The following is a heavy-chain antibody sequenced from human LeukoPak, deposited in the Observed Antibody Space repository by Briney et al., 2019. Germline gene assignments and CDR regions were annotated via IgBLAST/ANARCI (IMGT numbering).Heavy chain of an antibody. J-gene: IGHJ1*01. CDR3: AKSPSSGWYAEYFQH. D-gene: IGHD6-19*01. CDR2: IRYDGSNK. CDR1: GFTFSSYG. V-gene: IGHV3-30*02. Sequence: GGSLRLSCAASGFTFSSYGMHWVRQAPGKGLEWVAFIRYDGSNKYYADSVRGRFTISRDSSKNTLYLQMNSLRAEDTAVYYCAKSPSSGWYAEYFQHWGQGTLVTVSS.